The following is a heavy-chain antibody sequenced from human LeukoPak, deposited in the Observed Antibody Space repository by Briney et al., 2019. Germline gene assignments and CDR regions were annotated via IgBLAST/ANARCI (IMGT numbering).Heavy chain of an antibody. Sequence: GGSLRLSYAASGFTFSSYGMHWVRQAPGKGLEWVAVIWYDGSNKYYADSVKGRFTISRDNSKNTLYLQMNSLRAEDTAVYYCAREVLSIAAAGKEFDYWGQGTLVTVSS. CDR2: IWYDGSNK. D-gene: IGHD6-13*01. J-gene: IGHJ4*02. CDR1: GFTFSSYG. V-gene: IGHV3-33*01. CDR3: AREVLSIAAAGKEFDY.